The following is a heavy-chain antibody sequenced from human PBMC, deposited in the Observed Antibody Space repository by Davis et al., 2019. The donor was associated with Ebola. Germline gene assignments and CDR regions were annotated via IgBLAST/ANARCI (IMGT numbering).Heavy chain of an antibody. CDR3: ARAPKYTGYDFPYYFDY. CDR2: ISNSGSTK. D-gene: IGHD5-12*01. Sequence: PGGSLRLSCAASGFTFTAAWMSWVRQAPGKGLEWVSYISNSGSTKYYADSVKGRFTISRDNAKNSLYLQMNSLRGEDTAVYYCARAPKYTGYDFPYYFDYWGQGTLVTVSS. J-gene: IGHJ4*02. CDR1: GFTFTAAW. V-gene: IGHV3-11*04.